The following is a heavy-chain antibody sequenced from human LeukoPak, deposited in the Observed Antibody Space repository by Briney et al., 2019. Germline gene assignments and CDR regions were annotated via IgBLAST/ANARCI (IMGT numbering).Heavy chain of an antibody. D-gene: IGHD3-16*01. CDR2: ISDSGSST. Sequence: GSLRLSCAASGFTFSSYAMTWVRQAPGKGLEWVSSISDSGSSTYYADSVKGRFTISRDNSKNTLYLQMNSLRADDTAVYYCAGGEYYYYMDVWGKGTTVTVSS. CDR3: AGGEYYYYMDV. V-gene: IGHV3-23*01. J-gene: IGHJ6*03. CDR1: GFTFSSYA.